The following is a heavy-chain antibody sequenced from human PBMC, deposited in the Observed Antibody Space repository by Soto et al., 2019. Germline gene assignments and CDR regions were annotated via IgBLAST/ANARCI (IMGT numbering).Heavy chain of an antibody. CDR3: ARAAAAMDY. Sequence: NPSETLSLTCAVYGGSFSGYYWSWIRQPPGKGLEWIGEINHSGSTNYNPSLKSRVTISVDTSKNQFSLKLSSVTAADTAVYYCARAAAAMDYWGQGNLVTVSS. D-gene: IGHD6-13*01. V-gene: IGHV4-34*01. CDR1: GGSFSGYY. J-gene: IGHJ4*02. CDR2: INHSGST.